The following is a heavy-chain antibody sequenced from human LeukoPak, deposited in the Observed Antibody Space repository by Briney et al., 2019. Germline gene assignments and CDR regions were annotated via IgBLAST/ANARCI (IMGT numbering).Heavy chain of an antibody. CDR2: IIPIFGTA. Sequence: GASVKVSCKASGGTFSSYAISWVRQAPGQGLEWMGGIIPIFGTANYAQKFQGRVTITADESTSTAYMELSSLRSEDTAVYYCTTDPIYRVAVTPWGQGTLVTVSS. V-gene: IGHV1-69*13. J-gene: IGHJ5*02. D-gene: IGHD4-11*01. CDR1: GGTFSSYA. CDR3: TTDPIYRVAVTP.